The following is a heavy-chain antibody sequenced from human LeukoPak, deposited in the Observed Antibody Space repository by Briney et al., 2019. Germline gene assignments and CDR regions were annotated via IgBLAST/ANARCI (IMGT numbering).Heavy chain of an antibody. V-gene: IGHV2-5*01. Sequence: SGPTLVIPTQTLTLTCTFSGFSLSNHAVGVGWIRQPPGKAPEWLAVLYYNDDRRYSPSLNSRLTITKDTSKNQVVLTMTNMDPVDTATYYCIYRRESYDYHGLDVCGQGTTVTVSS. CDR1: GFSLSNHAVG. J-gene: IGHJ6*02. CDR3: IYRRESYDYHGLDV. D-gene: IGHD3-10*01. CDR2: LYYNDDR.